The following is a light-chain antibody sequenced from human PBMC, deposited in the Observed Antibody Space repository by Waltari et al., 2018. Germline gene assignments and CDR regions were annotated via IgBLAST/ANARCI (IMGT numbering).Light chain of an antibody. Sequence: DIQMTQSPSSLSASVGDRVTITCRASQTISSYLNWYQQKPGKAPKLLIYAASSLQSGVPSRFSGSGSGTDFTLTISSLQPEDFATYYCQQSHRTPYTFGQGTKL. CDR1: QTISSY. V-gene: IGKV1-39*01. CDR3: QQSHRTPYT. J-gene: IGKJ2*01. CDR2: AAS.